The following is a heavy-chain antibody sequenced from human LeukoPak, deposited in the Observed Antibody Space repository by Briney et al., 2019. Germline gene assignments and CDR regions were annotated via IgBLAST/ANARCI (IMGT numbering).Heavy chain of an antibody. Sequence: ASVKVSCKASGYTFTGYYIHWVRQVPGQGLEWMGWINPNPHSGGTNYAQKFRGRVAMTSDTSITTAYMDLSGLTSDDTAMYFCANATPGYFYYGMDVWGQGTAVTVSS. CDR2: INPNPHSGGT. CDR3: ANATPGYFYYGMDV. V-gene: IGHV1-2*02. CDR1: GYTFTGYY. J-gene: IGHJ6*02.